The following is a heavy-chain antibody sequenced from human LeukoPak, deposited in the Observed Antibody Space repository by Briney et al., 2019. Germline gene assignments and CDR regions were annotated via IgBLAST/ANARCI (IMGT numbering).Heavy chain of an antibody. D-gene: IGHD6-19*01. CDR2: ISGSGGST. CDR1: GSTFSSYA. V-gene: IGHV3-23*01. Sequence: GGSLRLSCAASGSTFSSYAMSWVRQAPGKGLEWVSAISGSGGSTYYADSVKGRFTISRDNSKNTLYLQMNSLRAEDTAVYYCAKVRYSSGWYTYSPDYWGQGTLVTVSS. J-gene: IGHJ4*02. CDR3: AKVRYSSGWYTYSPDY.